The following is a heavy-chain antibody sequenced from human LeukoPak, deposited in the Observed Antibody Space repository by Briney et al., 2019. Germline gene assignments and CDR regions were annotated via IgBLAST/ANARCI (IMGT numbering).Heavy chain of an antibody. CDR3: ARGGASSGFFNWFDP. V-gene: IGHV4-59*01. J-gene: IGHJ5*02. CDR1: GGSFSSYY. CDR2: IYYSGST. Sequence: SETLSLTCTVSGGSFSSYYWSWIRQPPGKGLEWIGYIYYSGSTKYNPSLKSRVTISVDTSKNHFSLKLSSVTAADTAVYYCARGGASSGFFNWFDPWGQGTLVTVSS. D-gene: IGHD5-12*01.